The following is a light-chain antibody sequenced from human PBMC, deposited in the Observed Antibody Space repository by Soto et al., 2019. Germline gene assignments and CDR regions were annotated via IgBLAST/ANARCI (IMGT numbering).Light chain of an antibody. V-gene: IGKV1-5*01. Sequence: DIHMTQSPSTLSASLGDRFTLTCRASQSISSWWAWYQQKPGKAPNLLIYDVSSLDSGVPSRFSGSGSGTEFTLTISSLQPDDVATYYCQQYDSPVWTFGQGTQLEIK. CDR2: DVS. CDR3: QQYDSPVWT. J-gene: IGKJ5*01. CDR1: QSISSW.